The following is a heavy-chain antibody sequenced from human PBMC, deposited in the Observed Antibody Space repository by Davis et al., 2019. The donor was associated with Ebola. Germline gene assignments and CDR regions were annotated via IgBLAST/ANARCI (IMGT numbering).Heavy chain of an antibody. CDR3: ARGGDIVVVPAAKDYYGMDV. J-gene: IGHJ6*02. Sequence: GESLKISCAASGFTFSSYAMSWVRQAPGKGLEWVSAISGSGGSTYYADSVKGRFTISRDNSKNTLYLQMNSRRAEDTAVYYCARGGDIVVVPAAKDYYGMDVWGQGTTVTVSS. CDR2: ISGSGGST. V-gene: IGHV3-23*01. CDR1: GFTFSSYA. D-gene: IGHD2-2*01.